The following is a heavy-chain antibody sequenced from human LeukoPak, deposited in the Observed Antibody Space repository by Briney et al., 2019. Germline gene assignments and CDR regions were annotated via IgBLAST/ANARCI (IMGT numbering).Heavy chain of an antibody. CDR2: ISWNSGSI. Sequence: PGGSLRLSCAASGFTFDDYAMHWVRQAPGKGLEWVSGISWNSGSIGYADSVKGRFTISRDNAKNSLYLQMNSLRAEDTALYYCAKGTYYYDSSGYYYPAPNSDYWGQGTLVTVSS. J-gene: IGHJ4*02. V-gene: IGHV3-9*01. CDR3: AKGTYYYDSSGYYYPAPNSDY. D-gene: IGHD3-22*01. CDR1: GFTFDDYA.